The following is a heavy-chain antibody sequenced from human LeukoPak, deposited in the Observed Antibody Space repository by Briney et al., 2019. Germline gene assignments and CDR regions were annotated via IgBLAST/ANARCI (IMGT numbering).Heavy chain of an antibody. CDR2: LWSDGSSK. D-gene: IGHD6-19*01. CDR3: ARDGVAVAGDTLYYMDV. Sequence: GSLRLSCAASGFTFSRYGMHWVRQAPGKGVEGVAVLWSDGSSKYSVDSVQGRFTISRDNSKTTLYLQMNSLRDEDTAVYYCARDGVAVAGDTLYYMDVWGKGTTVTVSS. CDR1: GFTFSRYG. J-gene: IGHJ6*03. V-gene: IGHV3-33*01.